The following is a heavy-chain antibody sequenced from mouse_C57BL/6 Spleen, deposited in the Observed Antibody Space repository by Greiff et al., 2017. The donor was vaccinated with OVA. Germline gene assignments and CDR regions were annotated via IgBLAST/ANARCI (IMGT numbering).Heavy chain of an antibody. CDR3: ARGNWFYAMDY. CDR1: GYTFTDYN. CDR2: INPNNGGT. J-gene: IGHJ4*01. Sequence: EVQLQESGPELVKPGASVKIPCKASGYTFTDYNMDWVKQSHGKSLEWIGDINPNNGGTIYNQKFKGKATLTVDKSSSTAYMELRSLTSEDTAVYYCARGNWFYAMDYWGQGTSVTVSS. D-gene: IGHD2-1*01. V-gene: IGHV1-18*01.